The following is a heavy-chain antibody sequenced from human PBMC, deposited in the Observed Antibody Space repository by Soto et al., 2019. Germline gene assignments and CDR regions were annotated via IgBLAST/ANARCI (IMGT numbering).Heavy chain of an antibody. CDR2: ISYDGVNK. J-gene: IGHJ3*02. Sequence: HLVESGGGVVQPGGSLRLSCAASGFAFSACGMQWVRQTPATGLEWVAVISYDGVNKNYPDSVKGRFTVSRDNSKNTLYLQMSTLTVDDTAVYYCAKYRRSVFYFDAFDIWGQGTLVAVSS. D-gene: IGHD3-22*01. CDR3: AKYRRSVFYFDAFDI. V-gene: IGHV3-30*18. CDR1: GFAFSACG.